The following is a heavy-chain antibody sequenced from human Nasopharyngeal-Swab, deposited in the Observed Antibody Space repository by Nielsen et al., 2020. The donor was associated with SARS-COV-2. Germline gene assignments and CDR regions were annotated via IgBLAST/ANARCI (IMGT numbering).Heavy chain of an antibody. CDR2: IYYSGST. Sequence: SETLSLTCTVSGGSISSYYWSWIRQPPGKGLEWIGYIYYSGSTNYNPSLKSRVTISVDTSKNQFSLKLSSVTAADTAVYYCARLYRGRVDYWGQGTLVTVSS. V-gene: IGHV4-59*08. CDR1: GGSISSYY. D-gene: IGHD2-2*02. CDR3: ARLYRGRVDY. J-gene: IGHJ4*02.